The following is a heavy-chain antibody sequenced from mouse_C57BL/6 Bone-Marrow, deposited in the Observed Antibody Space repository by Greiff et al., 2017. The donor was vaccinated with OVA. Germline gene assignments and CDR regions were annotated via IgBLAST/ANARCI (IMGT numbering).Heavy chain of an antibody. CDR2: IHPNSGST. Sequence: QVQLQQPGAELVKPGASVKLSCKASGYTFTSYWMHWVKQRPGQGLEWIGMIHPNSGSTNYNEKFKSKATLTVDKSSSTAYMQLSSLTSEDSAVYYCASLLWLRRGAMDYWGQGTSVTVSS. CDR3: ASLLWLRRGAMDY. D-gene: IGHD2-2*01. J-gene: IGHJ4*01. V-gene: IGHV1-64*01. CDR1: GYTFTSYW.